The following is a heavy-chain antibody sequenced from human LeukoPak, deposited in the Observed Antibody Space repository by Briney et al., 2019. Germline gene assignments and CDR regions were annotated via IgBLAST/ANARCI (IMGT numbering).Heavy chain of an antibody. CDR1: GFTFSSYA. J-gene: IGHJ5*02. V-gene: IGHV3-23*01. CDR2: ISGSGETT. D-gene: IGHD6-6*01. Sequence: GGSLRLSCAASGFTFSSYAMSWVRQAPGKGLEWVSVISGSGETTKFADSVKGRFTISRDNSKNTVYLQMNSLRAEDTAVYYCAVGGSSSSLNWFDPWGQGTLVTVSS. CDR3: AVGGSSSSLNWFDP.